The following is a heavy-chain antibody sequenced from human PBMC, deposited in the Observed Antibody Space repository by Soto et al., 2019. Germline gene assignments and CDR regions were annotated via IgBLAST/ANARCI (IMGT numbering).Heavy chain of an antibody. J-gene: IGHJ4*02. CDR1: GFTFSNYA. D-gene: IGHD2-2*01. CDR2: ISGNGGST. Sequence: EVQLLDSGGGLVQPGGSLRLSCAASGFTFSNYAMSWVRQAPGKGLEWVSTISGNGGSTYYADSVKGRFTISRDKSKNMLLLQINSLRDDDSAVYYCAKRPASIITFDYWGQGTPVTVSS. CDR3: AKRPASIITFDY. V-gene: IGHV3-23*01.